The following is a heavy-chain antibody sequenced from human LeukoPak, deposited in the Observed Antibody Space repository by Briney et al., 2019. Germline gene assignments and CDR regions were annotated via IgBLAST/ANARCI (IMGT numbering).Heavy chain of an antibody. J-gene: IGHJ4*02. V-gene: IGHV4-38-2*02. CDR1: GNSISNGDY. CDR2: INHRGIT. D-gene: IGHD4-17*01. Sequence: PSETLSLTCAVSGNSISNGDYWGWIRPSPGKGLEWIGNINHRGITFYNPSLESRVTISVDTSKNQFFLRVTSVTAADTAVYYCVRDPSEDGDFCFDSWGQGTLVTVSS. CDR3: VRDPSEDGDFCFDS.